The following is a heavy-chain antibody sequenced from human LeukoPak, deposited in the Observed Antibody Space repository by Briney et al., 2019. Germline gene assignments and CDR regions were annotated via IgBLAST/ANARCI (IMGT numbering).Heavy chain of an antibody. Sequence: ASVKVSCKASGYTFTGYYMHWVRQAPGQGLEWMGRINPNSGGTNYAQKFQGRVTMTRDTSISTAYMELSRLRSGDTAVYYCARIPSICSGGSCPVDYWGQGTLVTVSS. J-gene: IGHJ4*02. D-gene: IGHD2-15*01. V-gene: IGHV1-2*06. CDR3: ARIPSICSGGSCPVDY. CDR2: INPNSGGT. CDR1: GYTFTGYY.